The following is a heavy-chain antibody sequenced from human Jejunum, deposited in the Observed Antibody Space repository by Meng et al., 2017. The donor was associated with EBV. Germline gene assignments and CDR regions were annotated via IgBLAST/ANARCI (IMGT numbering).Heavy chain of an antibody. V-gene: IGHV1-3*01. D-gene: IGHD4-17*01. J-gene: IGHJ4*02. CDR3: VKNLGDYSDF. Sequence: VQIVQSGAAVQEXXXXGTLSCKTSGYNFDYHTMTWVRQAPGQGLEYLGYSHGGSDDIRYSQKFQGRLVISRDTAASTSYLRLSSLKSEDTAVYYCVKNLGDYSDFWGQGTLVTVSS. CDR1: GYNFDYHT. CDR2: SHGGSDDI.